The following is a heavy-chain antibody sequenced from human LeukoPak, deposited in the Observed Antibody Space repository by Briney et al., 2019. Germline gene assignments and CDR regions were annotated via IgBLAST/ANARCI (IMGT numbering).Heavy chain of an antibody. CDR3: AISPRSTSPSAY. D-gene: IGHD2-2*01. CDR1: GFTFSSYA. Sequence: GGSLRLSCAASGFTFSSYAMSWVRQAPGKGLEWVPAISGSGGSTYYADSVKGRFTISRDNSKNTLYLQMNSLRAEDTAVYYCAISPRSTSPSAYWGQGTLVTVSS. J-gene: IGHJ4*02. V-gene: IGHV3-23*01. CDR2: ISGSGGST.